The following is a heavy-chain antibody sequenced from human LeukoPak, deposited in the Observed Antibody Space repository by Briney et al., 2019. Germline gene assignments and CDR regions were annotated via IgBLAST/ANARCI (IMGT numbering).Heavy chain of an antibody. J-gene: IGHJ4*02. CDR2: INPSALA. D-gene: IGHD1-14*01. CDR3: ARGPNDSDHDFDY. V-gene: IGHV4-34*01. Sequence: SETLSLTCDIYSGSFSNYEWSWFRQPPGKGLEWIGQINPSALATYNPSLKSPVTISLDTSKKEFSLKVTSVTAADTAVYYCARGPNDSDHDFDYWGQGALVIVSS. CDR1: SGSFSNYE.